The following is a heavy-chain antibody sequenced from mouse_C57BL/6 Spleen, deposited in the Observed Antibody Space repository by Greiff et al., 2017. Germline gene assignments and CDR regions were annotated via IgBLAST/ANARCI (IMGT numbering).Heavy chain of an antibody. CDR1: GFTFTDYY. Sequence: EVKVVESGGGLVQPGASLRLPCAASGFTFTDYYMSWVRQPPGKAPEWLALIRHKANGYTTEYTASVKGRFTISRDNSQSNLYLQMNTLRAEDSATYYCVKGLTGTNFDYWGQGTTLTVSS. V-gene: IGHV7-4*01. CDR3: VKGLTGTNFDY. CDR2: IRHKANGYTT. J-gene: IGHJ2*01. D-gene: IGHD4-1*01.